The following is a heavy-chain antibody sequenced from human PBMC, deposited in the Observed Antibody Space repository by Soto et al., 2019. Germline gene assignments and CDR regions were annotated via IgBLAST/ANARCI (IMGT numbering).Heavy chain of an antibody. CDR2: INHSGGT. J-gene: IGHJ4*02. CDR1: GVSFSGSY. CDR3: ARTIAARASRNLDY. Sequence: SETLSLTCAVYGVSFSGSYWIWIRQPPGKGLEWIGEINHSGGTNYNPSLKSRVTISVVTSKSQLSLNLNSVTAADTAVYYCARTIAARASRNLDYWGQGTLVTVSS. V-gene: IGHV4-34*01. D-gene: IGHD6-6*01.